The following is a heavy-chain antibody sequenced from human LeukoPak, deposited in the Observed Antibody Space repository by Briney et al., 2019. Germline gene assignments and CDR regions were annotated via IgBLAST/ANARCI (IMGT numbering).Heavy chain of an antibody. CDR3: STETAGNY. CDR2: FDPEDDER. CDR1: GHTLKDLT. J-gene: IGHJ4*02. Sequence: ASGKVSCKAFGHTLKDLTIHWVRQAPGKGLEWLGGFDPEDDERMYAPKFQGRVTLTEDKSIATASMELTRLSSDDTGVSDCSTETAGNYWGEGTLVSVCS. V-gene: IGHV1-24*01.